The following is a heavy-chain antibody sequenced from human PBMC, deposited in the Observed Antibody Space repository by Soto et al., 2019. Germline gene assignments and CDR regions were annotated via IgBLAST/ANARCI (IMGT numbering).Heavy chain of an antibody. J-gene: IGHJ4*02. CDR3: AKDLSQLLYVDDY. CDR2: ISESGGNT. CDR1: RFTFSTYA. Sequence: EVQLLESGGGLVQPGWSLRLSCAASRFTFSTYAMSWVRQAPEKGLEWVSSISESGGNTYYADSVKGRFTISRDNSKNTLYLQLNSLRAEDTAVYYCAKDLSQLLYVDDYWGQGTLVTVSS. D-gene: IGHD2-15*01. V-gene: IGHV3-23*01.